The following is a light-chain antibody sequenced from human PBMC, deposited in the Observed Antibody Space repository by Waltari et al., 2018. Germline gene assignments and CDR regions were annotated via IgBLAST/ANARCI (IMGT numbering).Light chain of an antibody. J-gene: IGKJ1*01. CDR1: QGISNS. CDR2: AAS. V-gene: IGKV1-NL1*01. Sequence: DIQMTQSPSSLSASVGARVTITCRASQGISNSLAWYQQKPGKAPKLLLYAASRLESGVPSRFSGSGSGTDYTLTISSLQPEDFATYNCQQYYSTPWTFGQGTKVEIK. CDR3: QQYYSTPWT.